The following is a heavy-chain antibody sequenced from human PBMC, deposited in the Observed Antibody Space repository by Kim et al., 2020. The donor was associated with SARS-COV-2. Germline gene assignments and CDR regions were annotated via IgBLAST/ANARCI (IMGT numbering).Heavy chain of an antibody. V-gene: IGHV1-46*01. CDR1: GYTFTDHY. D-gene: IGHD2-2*03. CDR2: IKPSAGST. J-gene: IGHJ4*02. Sequence: ASVKVSCKASGYTFTDHYIHWVRQAPGQGLEWLGIIKPSAGSTRPALTFQDRVTMTRDTSTSTVFLELASLTSEDTAVYFCARDGSRALEYWGQGTLVIVSP. CDR3: ARDGSRALEY.